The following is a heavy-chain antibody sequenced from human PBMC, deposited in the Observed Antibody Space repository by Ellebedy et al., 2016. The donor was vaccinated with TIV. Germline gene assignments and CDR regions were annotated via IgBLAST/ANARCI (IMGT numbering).Heavy chain of an antibody. V-gene: IGHV3-66*01. CDR1: GFTFSSYS. J-gene: IGHJ4*02. Sequence: GESLKISCAASGFTFSSYSMNWVRQAPGKGLEWVSVIYSGGNTFYADSVKGRFTISRDNSKNTLYLQMNSLRAEDTAVYYCARDLQHGYNPPYWGQGTLVTVSS. D-gene: IGHD5-24*01. CDR3: ARDLQHGYNPPY. CDR2: IYSGGNT.